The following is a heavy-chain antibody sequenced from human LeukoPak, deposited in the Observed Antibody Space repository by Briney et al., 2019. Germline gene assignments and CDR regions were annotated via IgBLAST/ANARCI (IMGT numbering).Heavy chain of an antibody. Sequence: GASVKVSCKASGYTFITYDIIWVRQAAGHGLEWVGWLNPQSGHTGYTENFQGRVIMTMDSSTATVYMELRSLRFEDTAVYYCARGPWFRSLVGYYADGVCYPGYCGQGTLVTVSS. D-gene: IGHD2-8*01. V-gene: IGHV1-8*01. CDR2: LNPQSGHT. CDR3: ARGPWFRSLVGYYADGVCYPGY. CDR1: GYTFITYD. J-gene: IGHJ4*02.